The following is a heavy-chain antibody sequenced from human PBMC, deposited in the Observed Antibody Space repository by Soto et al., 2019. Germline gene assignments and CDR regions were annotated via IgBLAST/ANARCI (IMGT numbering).Heavy chain of an antibody. J-gene: IGHJ6*03. CDR1: GGTFSSYT. CDR2: IIPILGIA. V-gene: IGHV1-69*02. Sequence: QVQLVQSGAEVQKPGSSVKVSCKASGGTFSSYTISWVRQAPGQGLEWMGRIIPILGIANYAQKFQGRVTITADKSTSTAYMELSSLRSEDTAVYYCARGLRTSSSAPLYYYYYYMDVWGKGTTVTVSS. CDR3: ARGLRTSSSAPLYYYYYYMDV. D-gene: IGHD6-6*01.